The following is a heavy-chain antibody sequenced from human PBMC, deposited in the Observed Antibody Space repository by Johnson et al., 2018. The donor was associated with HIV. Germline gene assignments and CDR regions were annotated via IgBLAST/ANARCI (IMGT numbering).Heavy chain of an antibody. CDR3: ARLPSGYSRDDLDI. V-gene: IGHV3-15*01. D-gene: IGHD5-18*01. J-gene: IGHJ3*02. CDR1: GFTFSNAW. CDR2: IKSKTDGGTT. Sequence: VQLVESGGGLVKTGESLRLSCAASGFTFSNAWMSWVRQGPGKGLEWVGHIKSKTDGGTTDYAAPVKGRFFISRDDSKNTLYLQINRLRPEDTAVYYGARLPSGYSRDDLDIWGQGTMVTVSS.